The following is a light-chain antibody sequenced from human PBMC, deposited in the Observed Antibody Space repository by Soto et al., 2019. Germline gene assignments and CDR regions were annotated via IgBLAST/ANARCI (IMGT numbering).Light chain of an antibody. CDR2: AAS. Sequence: GDRVTITCRASQDISNYLAWYQQKPGKIPKLLIYAASTLQSGVPSRFSGSGSGADFTLTISSLQPGDVATYYCQKYNSAPPFTFGPGTKVDIK. CDR1: QDISNY. J-gene: IGKJ3*01. CDR3: QKYNSAPPFT. V-gene: IGKV1-27*01.